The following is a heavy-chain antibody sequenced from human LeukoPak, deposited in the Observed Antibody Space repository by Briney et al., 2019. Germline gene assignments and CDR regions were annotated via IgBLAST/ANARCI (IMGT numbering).Heavy chain of an antibody. D-gene: IGHD5/OR15-5a*01. Sequence: SETLSLTCTVSGGSISSGGHYWSWIRQHPAKGLEWIGYIYYSGSAYYNPSLEGRVTISIDTSKNQFSLKLTSVTAADTAVYSCARGTLRLFDYWGQGTLVTVSS. CDR1: GGSISSGGHY. V-gene: IGHV4-31*03. J-gene: IGHJ4*02. CDR3: ARGTLRLFDY. CDR2: IYYSGSA.